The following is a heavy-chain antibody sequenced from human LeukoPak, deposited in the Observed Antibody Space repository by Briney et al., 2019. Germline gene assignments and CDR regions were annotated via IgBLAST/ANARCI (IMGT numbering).Heavy chain of an antibody. J-gene: IGHJ3*02. V-gene: IGHV1-18*01. CDR1: GYTFSNFG. CDR3: AKDFYNSGGRWYDCFDI. Sequence: ASVKVSCQASGYTFSNFGISWVRQAHGQGPEWMGWSSGYNDDTHYAQKFQGRVTMTTDTSTNTAYMDLRSLRSDDTAMYYCAKDFYNSGGRWYDCFDIWGQGTMVTVSS. D-gene: IGHD2-15*01. CDR2: SSGYNDDT.